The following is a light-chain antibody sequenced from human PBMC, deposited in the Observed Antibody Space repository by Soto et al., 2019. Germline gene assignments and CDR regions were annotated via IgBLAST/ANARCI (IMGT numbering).Light chain of an antibody. V-gene: IGLV4-69*01. CDR3: QTWATGIRI. CDR2: VNSDGSH. CDR1: SGHSSYP. Sequence: QPVLTHSPSASASLGASVKLTCTLSSGHSSYPIAWHQQQPEKGPRYLMKVNSDGSHNKGDGIPDRFSGSSSGAERYLTISSLQSEDEADYYCQTWATGIRIFGGGTKLTVL. J-gene: IGLJ2*01.